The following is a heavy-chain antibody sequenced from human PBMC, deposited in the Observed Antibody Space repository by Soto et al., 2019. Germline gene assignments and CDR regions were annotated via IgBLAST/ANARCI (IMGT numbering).Heavy chain of an antibody. CDR3: ARVATYGDYFDY. D-gene: IGHD4-17*01. Sequence: GGSLRLSCAASGFTFSGYSMNWVRQAPGKGLEWVSSISSSSSYIYYADSVKGRFTISRDSAKNSLYLQMNSLRAEDTAVYYCARVATYGDYFDYWGQGTLVTVSS. CDR2: ISSSSSYI. J-gene: IGHJ4*02. CDR1: GFTFSGYS. V-gene: IGHV3-21*01.